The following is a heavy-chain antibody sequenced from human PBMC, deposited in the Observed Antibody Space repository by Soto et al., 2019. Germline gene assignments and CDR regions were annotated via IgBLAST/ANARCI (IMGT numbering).Heavy chain of an antibody. CDR3: ARDDFFGARALDY. D-gene: IGHD3-3*01. J-gene: IGHJ4*02. Sequence: SETLSLTCTVSGGSISSGFYYWSWIRQHPGKGLEWIGYIYYSGSTNYNPSLKSRVTISADTSKNQFSLKLSSVTAADTAVYYCARDDFFGARALDYWGQGTLVTVSS. CDR1: GGSISSGFYY. CDR2: IYYSGST. V-gene: IGHV4-61*01.